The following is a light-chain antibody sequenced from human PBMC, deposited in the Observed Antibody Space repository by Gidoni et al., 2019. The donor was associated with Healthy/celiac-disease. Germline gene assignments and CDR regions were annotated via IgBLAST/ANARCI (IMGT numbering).Light chain of an antibody. CDR1: SRDVGGYNY. CDR2: DVS. J-gene: IGLJ2*01. V-gene: IGLV2-11*01. Sequence: QSALTQPRPVSGSPGQPVTISCTGTSRDVGGYNYVSWYQQHPGKAPKLMIYDVSKRPSGVPDRFSGSKSGNTASLTISGLQAEDEADYYCCSYAGSYTVVFGGGTKLTVL. CDR3: CSYAGSYTVV.